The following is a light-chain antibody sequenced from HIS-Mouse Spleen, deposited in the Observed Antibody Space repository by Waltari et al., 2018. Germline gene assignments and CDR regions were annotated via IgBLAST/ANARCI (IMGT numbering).Light chain of an antibody. Sequence: QSALTLPASVSGSPGQSITISFTGTSSDVGSYNLFSWLQQHPGKAPKLMIYEGSKRPSGVSNRFSGSKSGNTASLTISGLQAEDEADYYCCSYAGSSTWVFGGGTKLTVL. J-gene: IGLJ3*02. CDR2: EGS. V-gene: IGLV2-23*01. CDR1: SSDVGSYNL. CDR3: CSYAGSSTWV.